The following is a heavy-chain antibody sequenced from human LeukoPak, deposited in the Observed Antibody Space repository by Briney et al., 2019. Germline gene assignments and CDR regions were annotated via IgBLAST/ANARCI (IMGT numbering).Heavy chain of an antibody. CDR2: IYTSGST. J-gene: IGHJ3*02. V-gene: IGHV4-4*07. Sequence: PSETLPLTCTVTGGSISSYYWSWIRQPAGKGLEWIGRIYTSGSTNYNPSLKRRVTMSVDTSKNQFSLKLSSVTAADTAVYYCARCLLRPYDAFDIWGQGTMVTVSS. CDR3: ARCLLRPYDAFDI. CDR1: GGSISSYY. D-gene: IGHD3-3*01.